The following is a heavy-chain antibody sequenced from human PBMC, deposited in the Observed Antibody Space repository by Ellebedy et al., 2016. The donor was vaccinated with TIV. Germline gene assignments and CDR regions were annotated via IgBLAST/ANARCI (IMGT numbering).Heavy chain of an antibody. Sequence: GGSLRLSXAASGFTFTSNGMTWVRQAPGKGLECVSAIGTSHSHTLYADSVKGRFTISRDNSKNTVYLQMNSLRVEDTAVYYCAGGSGYQIDYWGQGTLVTVSS. CDR2: IGTSHSHT. D-gene: IGHD3-22*01. CDR3: AGGSGYQIDY. J-gene: IGHJ4*02. V-gene: IGHV3-23*01. CDR1: GFTFTSNG.